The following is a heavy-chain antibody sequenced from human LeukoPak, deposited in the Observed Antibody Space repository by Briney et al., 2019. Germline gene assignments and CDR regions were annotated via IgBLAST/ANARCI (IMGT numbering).Heavy chain of an antibody. CDR2: MNPNSGNT. V-gene: IGHV1-8*02. CDR3: ARGRRLTGYYDFDY. D-gene: IGHD3-9*01. CDR1: GYTFTNYD. Sequence: ASVKVSCKASGYTFTNYDINWVRQATGQGLEWMGWMNPNSGNTGYAQKFQGRVTMTRNTSISTAYMELSSLRSEDTAVYYCARGRRLTGYYDFDYWGQGTLVTVSS. J-gene: IGHJ4*02.